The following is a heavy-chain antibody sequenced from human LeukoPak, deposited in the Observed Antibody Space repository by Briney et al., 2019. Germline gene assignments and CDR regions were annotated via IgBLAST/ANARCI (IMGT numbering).Heavy chain of an antibody. CDR2: INANTGNP. Sequence: ASVKVSCKASGYTFTSYAMNWVRQAPGQGLEWMGWINANTGNPTYAQGFTGRFVFSLDTSVSTAYLQISSLKAEDTAVYYCATQMGCYYDSSGYQTDYWGQGTLVTVSS. CDR1: GYTFTSYA. CDR3: ATQMGCYYDSSGYQTDY. J-gene: IGHJ4*02. V-gene: IGHV7-4-1*02. D-gene: IGHD3-22*01.